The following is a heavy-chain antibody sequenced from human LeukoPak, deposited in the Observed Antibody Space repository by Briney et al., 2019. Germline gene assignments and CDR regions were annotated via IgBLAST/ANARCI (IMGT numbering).Heavy chain of an antibody. V-gene: IGHV4-38-2*01. CDR1: GYSISSGYY. D-gene: IGHD3-22*01. CDR3: ARSPTCLDSSGYYYYYYYMDV. Sequence: SETLSLTCAVSGYSISSGYYWGWIRQPPGKGLEWIGSIYHSGSTYYNPSLKSRVTISVDTSKNQFSLKLSSVTAADTAVYYCARSPTCLDSSGYYYYYYYMDVWGKGTTVTVSS. J-gene: IGHJ6*03. CDR2: IYHSGST.